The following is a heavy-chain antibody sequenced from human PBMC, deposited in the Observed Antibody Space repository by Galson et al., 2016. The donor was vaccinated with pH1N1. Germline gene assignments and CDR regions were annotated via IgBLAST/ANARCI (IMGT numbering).Heavy chain of an antibody. V-gene: IGHV3-30*04. CDR3: ARSRDFSFDY. CDR2: ISKDGNNV. J-gene: IGHJ4*02. D-gene: IGHD4-11*01. Sequence: SLRLSCAASGFTLSCCAMHWVRQAPGKGLECVALISKDGNNVYYADSVKGRFTISRDSSNNTLYLQMNSLRTEETAIYYCARSRDFSFDYWGQGALVTVSS. CDR1: GFTLSCCA.